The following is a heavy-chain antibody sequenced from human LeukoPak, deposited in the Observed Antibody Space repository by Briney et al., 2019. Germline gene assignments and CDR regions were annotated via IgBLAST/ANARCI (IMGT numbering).Heavy chain of an antibody. Sequence: SKTRSVTCTKCGGSGNRYYWSCSRNPQKKGLEWIGYIYYRGTTTYNPSLKSRVTISVDTSKSLFSLKLTSVTAADTAVYYCARINYDTSGYNLDYWGQGTLVTVSS. CDR3: ARINYDTSGYNLDY. J-gene: IGHJ4*02. D-gene: IGHD3-22*01. CDR1: GGSGNRYY. CDR2: IYYRGTT. V-gene: IGHV4-59*02.